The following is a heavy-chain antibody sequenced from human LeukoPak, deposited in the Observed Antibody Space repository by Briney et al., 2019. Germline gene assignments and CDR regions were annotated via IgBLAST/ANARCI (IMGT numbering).Heavy chain of an antibody. J-gene: IGHJ4*02. CDR2: INVDGSVK. CDR1: GFSLSKFW. Sequence: RGCLRLSCAPSGFSLSKFWMHWVRHVPGGGLVWVSRINVDGSVKSYAGSVKGRFTISRDNAKNTVSLQMNSLRAEDTAVYYCVRDLILVDTPGDDFDYWGQGALVTVSS. D-gene: IGHD4-23*01. CDR3: VRDLILVDTPGDDFDY. V-gene: IGHV3-74*01.